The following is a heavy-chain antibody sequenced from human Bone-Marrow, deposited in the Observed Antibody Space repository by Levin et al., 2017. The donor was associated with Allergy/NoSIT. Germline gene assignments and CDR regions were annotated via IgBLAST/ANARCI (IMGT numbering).Heavy chain of an antibody. V-gene: IGHV3-23*01. J-gene: IGHJ4*02. CDR1: GFTFSSYA. Sequence: GGSLRLSCAASGFTFSSYAMSWVRQAPGKGLEWVSAISGSGGSTYYADSVKGRFTISRDNSKNTLYLQMNSLRAEDTAVYYCAKDHHHPPDTHLLVLGSRTDYWGQGTLVTVSS. D-gene: IGHD6-13*01. CDR3: AKDHHHPPDTHLLVLGSRTDY. CDR2: ISGSGGST.